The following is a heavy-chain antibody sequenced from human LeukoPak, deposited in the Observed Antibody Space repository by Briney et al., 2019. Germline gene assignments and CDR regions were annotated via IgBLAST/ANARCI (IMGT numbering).Heavy chain of an antibody. J-gene: IGHJ4*02. CDR3: ARQAEQQLVDY. Sequence: ASVKVSCKASGGTFSSYAISWVRQAPGQGLEWMGRIIPIFGIANYAQKFQGRVTITADKSTSTAYMELSSLRSEDTAVYSWARQAEQQLVDYWGQGTLVTVSS. D-gene: IGHD6-13*01. CDR1: GGTFSSYA. V-gene: IGHV1-69*04. CDR2: IIPIFGIA.